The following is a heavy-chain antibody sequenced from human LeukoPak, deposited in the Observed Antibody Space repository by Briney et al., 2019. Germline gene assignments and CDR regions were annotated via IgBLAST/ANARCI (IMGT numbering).Heavy chain of an antibody. CDR2: ISSSGSTI. J-gene: IGHJ6*03. CDR3: ASLDYYGSGSYPYYYYYMDV. V-gene: IGHV3-11*04. D-gene: IGHD3-10*01. Sequence: GGSLRLSCAASGFTFSDYYMSWIRQAPGKGLEWVSYISSSGSTIYYADSVKGRFTISRDNAKNSLYLQMNSLRAEDTAVYYCASLDYYGSGSYPYYYYYMDVWGKGTTVTVPS. CDR1: GFTFSDYY.